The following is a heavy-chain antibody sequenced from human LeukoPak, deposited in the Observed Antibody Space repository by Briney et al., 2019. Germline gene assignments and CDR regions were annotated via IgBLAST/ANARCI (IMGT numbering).Heavy chain of an antibody. Sequence: GGSLRLSCAASGFTFSSYSMNWVRQAPGKGLEWVSSISSSSYIYYADSVKGRFTISRDNAKNSPYLQMNSLRAEDTAVYYCARAYVDDAFDIWGQGTMVTVSS. CDR3: ARAYVDDAFDI. CDR1: GFTFSSYS. D-gene: IGHD3-16*01. V-gene: IGHV3-21*01. J-gene: IGHJ3*02. CDR2: ISSSSYI.